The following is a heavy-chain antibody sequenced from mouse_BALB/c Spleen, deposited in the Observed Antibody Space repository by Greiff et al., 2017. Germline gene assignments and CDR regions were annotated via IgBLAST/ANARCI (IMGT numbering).Heavy chain of an antibody. CDR3: ASDSHYYGSSYRAMDY. D-gene: IGHD1-1*01. V-gene: IGHV1S56*01. CDR2: IYPGNVNT. Sequence: VQLQESGPELVKPGASVRISCKASGYTFTSYYIHWVKQRPGQGLEWIGWIYPGNVNTKYNEKFKGKATLTADKSSSTAYMQLSSLTSEDSAVYFCASDSHYYGSSYRAMDYWGQGTSVTVSS. CDR1: GYTFTSYY. J-gene: IGHJ4*01.